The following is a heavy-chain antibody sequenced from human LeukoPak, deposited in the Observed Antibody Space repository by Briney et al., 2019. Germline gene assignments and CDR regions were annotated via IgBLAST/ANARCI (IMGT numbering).Heavy chain of an antibody. Sequence: KPGGSLRLSCAASGFTFSSYNMNWVRQAPGKGLEWVSSISRSSSDIYYADSVKGRFIISRDNAKNSLYLQMNSLTAEDTAVYYCTRKGSQWDFLVDYWGQGTRVAVSP. J-gene: IGHJ4*02. CDR1: GFTFSSYN. V-gene: IGHV3-21*01. D-gene: IGHD2/OR15-2a*01. CDR3: TRKGSQWDFLVDY. CDR2: ISRSSSDI.